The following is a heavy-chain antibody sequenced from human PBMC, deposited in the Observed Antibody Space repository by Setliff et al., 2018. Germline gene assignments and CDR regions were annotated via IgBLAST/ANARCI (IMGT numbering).Heavy chain of an antibody. V-gene: IGHV5-51*01. CDR3: ARDTNYEGAYDS. J-gene: IGHJ4*02. D-gene: IGHD3-3*01. CDR2: XXXXXXXX. CDR1: GYSFTXYW. Sequence: GESLKTSXXASGYSFTXYWIAWVRQMPGKXLXXXXXXXXXXXXXXXXXXXQGRVXXSVDKSSNTAYLQWSSLKASDTAMYYCARDTNYEGAYDSWGQGTLVTVSS.